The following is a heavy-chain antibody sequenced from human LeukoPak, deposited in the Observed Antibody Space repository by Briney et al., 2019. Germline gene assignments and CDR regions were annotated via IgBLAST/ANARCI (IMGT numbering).Heavy chain of an antibody. V-gene: IGHV3-23*01. CDR1: GFTFSSYA. D-gene: IGHD3-16*01. J-gene: IGHJ4*02. Sequence: GESLRLSCAASGFTFSSYAMRWVRQAPGKGLEWVSSIDGGGGSTNYADSVKGRFTISRENSKNTLYLQMNSLRVEDTAVYYCAKDWGYWGQGTLVTVSS. CDR3: AKDWGY. CDR2: IDGGGGST.